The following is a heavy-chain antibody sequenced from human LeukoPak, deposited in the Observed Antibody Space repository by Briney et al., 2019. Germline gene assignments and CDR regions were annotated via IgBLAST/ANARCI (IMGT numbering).Heavy chain of an antibody. V-gene: IGHV4-39*01. Sequence: PSETLSLTCIVSGVSLRSSSYYWAWIRQPPGKGLEWLGSIYYNDNTDANPSLSSRVTVSGDTSKNQFSLKLSSVTAADTAVYYCASATYGEMVYWGQGALVTVPS. D-gene: IGHD4-17*01. CDR2: IYYNDNT. J-gene: IGHJ4*02. CDR3: ASATYGEMVY. CDR1: GVSLRSSSYY.